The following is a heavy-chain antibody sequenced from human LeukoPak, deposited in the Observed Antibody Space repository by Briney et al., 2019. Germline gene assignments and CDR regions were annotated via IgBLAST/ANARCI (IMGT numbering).Heavy chain of an antibody. V-gene: IGHV3-49*04. J-gene: IGHJ3*02. Sequence: GGSLRLSXTASGFTFGDYAMSWVRQAPGKGLEWVGFIRSKAYGGTTEYAASVKGRFTISRDDSKSIAYLHMNSLKTEDTAVYYCTREGILWFGESDAFDIWGQGTMVTVSS. D-gene: IGHD3-10*01. CDR1: GFTFGDYA. CDR2: IRSKAYGGTT. CDR3: TREGILWFGESDAFDI.